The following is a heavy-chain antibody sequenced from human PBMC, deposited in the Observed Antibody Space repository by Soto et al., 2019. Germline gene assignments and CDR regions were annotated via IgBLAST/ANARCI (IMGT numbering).Heavy chain of an antibody. CDR1: GYTLNSYW. CDR2: ISAYNGNT. J-gene: IGHJ6*02. Sequence: ASVKVSYKASGYTLNSYWISWVRQAPGQGLEWMGWISAYNGNTNYAQKLQGRVTMTTDTSTSTAYMELRSLRSDDTAVYYCARALANYYGMDVWGQGTTVTVSS. D-gene: IGHD5-12*01. V-gene: IGHV1-18*01. CDR3: ARALANYYGMDV.